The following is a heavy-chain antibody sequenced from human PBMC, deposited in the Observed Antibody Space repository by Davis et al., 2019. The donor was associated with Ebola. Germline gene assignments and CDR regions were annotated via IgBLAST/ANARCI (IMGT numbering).Heavy chain of an antibody. Sequence: GESLKISCAASGFTFSSYAMSWVRQAPGKGLEWVSAISGSGGSTYYADSVKGRFTISRDNSKNTLYLQMNSLRAEDTAVYYCAKGTLTYYYDSSGYGTYWYFDLWGRGTLVTVSS. D-gene: IGHD3-22*01. CDR2: ISGSGGST. V-gene: IGHV3-23*01. CDR1: GFTFSSYA. J-gene: IGHJ2*01. CDR3: AKGTLTYYYDSSGYGTYWYFDL.